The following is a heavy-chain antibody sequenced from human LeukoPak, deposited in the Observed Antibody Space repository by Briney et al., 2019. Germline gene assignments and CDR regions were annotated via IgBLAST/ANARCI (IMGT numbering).Heavy chain of an antibody. V-gene: IGHV4-59*08. Sequence: SETLSLTCTVSGGSISSYYWSWLRQPPGKGLEWIGYIYYSGSTNYNPSLKSRVTISVDTSKNQFSLKLSSVTAADTAVYYCARQTRFRGTTLDYWGQGTLVTVSS. J-gene: IGHJ4*02. CDR2: IYYSGST. D-gene: IGHD3-10*01. CDR1: GGSISSYY. CDR3: ARQTRFRGTTLDY.